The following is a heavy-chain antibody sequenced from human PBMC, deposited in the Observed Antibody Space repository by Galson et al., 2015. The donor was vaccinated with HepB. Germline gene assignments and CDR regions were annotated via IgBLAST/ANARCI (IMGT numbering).Heavy chain of an antibody. CDR2: IHAGNGNT. J-gene: IGHJ4*02. CDR1: GYTFTSYA. D-gene: IGHD3-10*01. CDR3: ARDGVWFGEYYFDY. V-gene: IGHV1-3*01. Sequence: SCKASGYTFTSYAMHWVRQAPGQRLEWMGWIHAGNGNTKYSQKFQGRVTITRDTSASTAYMELSSLRSEDTAVYYCARDGVWFGEYYFDYWGQGTLVTVSS.